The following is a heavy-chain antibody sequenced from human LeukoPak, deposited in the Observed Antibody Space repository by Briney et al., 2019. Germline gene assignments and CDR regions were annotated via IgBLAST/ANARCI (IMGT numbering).Heavy chain of an antibody. CDR3: ARDRSSSWSSFDY. J-gene: IGHJ4*02. V-gene: IGHV4-59*12. D-gene: IGHD6-13*01. CDR2: IYYTGST. CDR1: GVSISSYF. Sequence: SETLSLTCTVSGVSISSYFWSWIRQPPGKGLEWIGNIYYTGSTNYNPSLKSRVTISVDTSKNQFSLKLSSVTAADAAVYYCARDRSSSWSSFDYWGQGTLVTVSS.